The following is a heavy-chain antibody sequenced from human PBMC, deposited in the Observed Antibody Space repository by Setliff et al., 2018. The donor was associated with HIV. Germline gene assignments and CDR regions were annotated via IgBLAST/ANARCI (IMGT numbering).Heavy chain of an antibody. V-gene: IGHV5-51*01. CDR2: IYPGDSQT. Sequence: VSCKASGGTSSTYAINWVRQAPGQGLEWMGIIYPGDSQTKYNPSFQGQVTISVDKSLRTAYLQWSSLKTSDTAFYFCARGADYRDVWGQGTLVTVSS. CDR1: GGTSSTYA. J-gene: IGHJ4*02. CDR3: ARGADYRDV. D-gene: IGHD4-17*01.